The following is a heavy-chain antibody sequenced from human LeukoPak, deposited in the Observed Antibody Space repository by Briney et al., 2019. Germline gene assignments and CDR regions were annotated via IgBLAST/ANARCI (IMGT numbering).Heavy chain of an antibody. J-gene: IGHJ5*02. CDR3: AKDGSRYYDSSGYYRGDNWFDP. V-gene: IGHV3-30*18. D-gene: IGHD3-22*01. CDR1: GFTFSSYG. CDR2: RSYDGSNK. Sequence: PGRSLRLSCAASGFTFSSYGMHGVRQAPGKGLEWVAVRSYDGSNKYYADSVKGRVTISRDNSKTTLYLQMNSLSAEDTAVYYCAKDGSRYYDSSGYYRGDNWFDPWGQGTLVTVSS.